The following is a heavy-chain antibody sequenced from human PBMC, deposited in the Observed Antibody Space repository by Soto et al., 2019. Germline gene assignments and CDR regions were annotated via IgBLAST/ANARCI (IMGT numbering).Heavy chain of an antibody. V-gene: IGHV1-69*13. Sequence: GASVKVSCKASGGTFSSYAISWVRQAPGQGLEWMGGIIPIFGTANYAQKFQGRVTITADESTSTAYMELSSLRSEDTAVYYCASLAGQLHRRNATDYWGQGTLVTVSS. CDR3: ASLAGQLHRRNATDY. CDR2: IIPIFGTA. D-gene: IGHD2-2*01. J-gene: IGHJ4*02. CDR1: GGTFSSYA.